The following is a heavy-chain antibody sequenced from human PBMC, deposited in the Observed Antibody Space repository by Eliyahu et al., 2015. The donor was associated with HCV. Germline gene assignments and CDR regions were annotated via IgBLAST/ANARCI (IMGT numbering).Heavy chain of an antibody. D-gene: IGHD2-15*01. CDR3: ARVGRGGSPYYYYYYMDV. J-gene: IGHJ6*03. Sequence: QVQLQESGPGLVNPSQTLSLTCTVSGDSISSGDSFWSWIRQHPGKGLEWIGYIYYSGSTYYNPSLKSRVTISVDTSKNQFSLILSSVTAADTAVYYCARVGRGGSPYYYYYYMDVWGKGTTVTVS. V-gene: IGHV4-31*03. CDR2: IYYSGST. CDR1: GDSISSGDSF.